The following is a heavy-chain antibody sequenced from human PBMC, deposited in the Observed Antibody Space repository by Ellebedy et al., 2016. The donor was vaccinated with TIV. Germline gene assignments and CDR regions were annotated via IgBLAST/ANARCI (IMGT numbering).Heavy chain of an antibody. CDR2: ISHDGRNQ. CDR3: ARAPNSAWHNFDN. V-gene: IGHV3-30*04. D-gene: IGHD4/OR15-4a*01. CDR1: GFTFTTYA. Sequence: PGGSLRLSCAASGFTFTTYAMHWLRQAPGQGLAWVAVISHDGRNQYYADSVQGRFPISRDNSKDTLSLQMNSLRAEDTAVYHCARAPNSAWHNFDNWGQGTLVTVSS. J-gene: IGHJ4*02.